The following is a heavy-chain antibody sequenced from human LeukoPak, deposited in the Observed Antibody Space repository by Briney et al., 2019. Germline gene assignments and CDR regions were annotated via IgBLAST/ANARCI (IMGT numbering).Heavy chain of an antibody. Sequence: HPGGSLRLSCAASGFPFSRHWMSWVRQAPGKGLHWVANIKEDGSENYYVDSVKGRFTISRANAKNSLYLQMNSLRAEDTAVYYCAAVSSSSWEGHWGQGTLVTVSS. CDR3: AAVSSSSWEGH. CDR1: GFPFSRHW. J-gene: IGHJ4*02. D-gene: IGHD6-6*01. CDR2: IKEDGSEN. V-gene: IGHV3-7*01.